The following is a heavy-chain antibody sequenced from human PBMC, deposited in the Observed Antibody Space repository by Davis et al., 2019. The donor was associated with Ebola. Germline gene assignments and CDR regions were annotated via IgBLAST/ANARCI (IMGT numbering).Heavy chain of an antibody. Sequence: PAGSLRLSCAASGFTFSGSAMHWVRQASGKGLEWVGRIRSKANSYATAYAASVKGRFTISRDDSKNTAYLQMNSLKTEDTAVYYCTGTTVTTDYWGQGTLVTVSS. D-gene: IGHD4-17*01. J-gene: IGHJ4*02. V-gene: IGHV3-73*01. CDR2: IRSKANSYAT. CDR3: TGTTVTTDY. CDR1: GFTFSGSA.